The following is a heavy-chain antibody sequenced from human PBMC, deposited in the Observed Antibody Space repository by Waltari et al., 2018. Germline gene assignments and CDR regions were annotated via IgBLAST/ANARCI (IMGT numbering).Heavy chain of an antibody. CDR2: SNPKSGGA. CDR1: GYNFTGYY. Sequence: QVQLVQSGAEVKKPGASVKVSCKASGYNFTGYYMNWVRQAPGQGLEWMGWSNPKSGGANYTQTVQGRVTITKDTSISTAYMELNRLRSDDTAMYYCARGPDFWSGYYMVPFDYWGQGTLVTVSS. CDR3: ARGPDFWSGYYMVPFDY. V-gene: IGHV1-2*02. J-gene: IGHJ4*02. D-gene: IGHD3-3*01.